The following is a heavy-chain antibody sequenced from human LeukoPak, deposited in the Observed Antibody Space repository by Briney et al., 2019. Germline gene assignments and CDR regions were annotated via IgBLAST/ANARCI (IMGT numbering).Heavy chain of an antibody. D-gene: IGHD2-15*01. V-gene: IGHV1-69*13. Sequence: SVKVSCKASGGTISRYAISWERQAPGQGLEWMGGIIPIFGTANYAQKFQGRVTITADESTSTAYMELSSLRSEDTAVYYCASGYCSGGSCYSGYYFDYWGQGTLVTVSS. CDR1: GGTISRYA. CDR3: ASGYCSGGSCYSGYYFDY. J-gene: IGHJ4*02. CDR2: IIPIFGTA.